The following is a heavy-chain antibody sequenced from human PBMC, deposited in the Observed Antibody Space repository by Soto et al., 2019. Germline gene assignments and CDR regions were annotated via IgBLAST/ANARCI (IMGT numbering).Heavy chain of an antibody. J-gene: IGHJ4*02. Sequence: EVQLLESGGGLVQPGGSLRLSCAASGFTFSSYVMSWVRQAPGKGLEWVSAISGSGSGTYYADSVKGRFTISRDNSKNTLYGQINSLRAEDTAVYYCVKGRSGYDFDYWGQGTLVTVSS. D-gene: IGHD5-12*01. CDR1: GFTFSSYV. CDR3: VKGRSGYDFDY. V-gene: IGHV3-23*01. CDR2: ISGSGSGT.